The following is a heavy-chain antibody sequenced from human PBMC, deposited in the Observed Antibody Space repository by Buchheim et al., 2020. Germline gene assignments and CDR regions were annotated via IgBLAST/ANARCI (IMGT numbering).Heavy chain of an antibody. V-gene: IGHV4-39*07. D-gene: IGHD6-13*01. J-gene: IGHJ5*02. CDR1: GGSISSSSYY. CDR3: ARDGVVGTIAAAGP. Sequence: QLQLQESGPGLVKPSETLSLTCTVSGGSISSSSYYWGWIRQPPGKGLEWIGNIYYSGSTYYNPSLKSRVTVSVDTSKKQFSLKLSSVTAADTAVYYCARDGVVGTIAAAGPWGQGTL. CDR2: IYYSGST.